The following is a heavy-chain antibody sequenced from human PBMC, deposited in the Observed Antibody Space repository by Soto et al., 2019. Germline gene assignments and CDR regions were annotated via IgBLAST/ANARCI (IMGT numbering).Heavy chain of an antibody. Sequence: QGQLVQSGGGVVQPGRSLRLSCAASGFKFNSYGMHWVRQAPGKGLEWVAVINYDGSDTSYGDSVKGRFTISRDNSKNTLHLQMSSLRVDDTAVYYCARDRFGGTEGTNWRDPWGQGSLVTVSS. V-gene: IGHV3-33*01. CDR3: ARDRFGGTEGTNWRDP. J-gene: IGHJ5*02. D-gene: IGHD3-10*01. CDR1: GFKFNSYG. CDR2: INYDGSDT.